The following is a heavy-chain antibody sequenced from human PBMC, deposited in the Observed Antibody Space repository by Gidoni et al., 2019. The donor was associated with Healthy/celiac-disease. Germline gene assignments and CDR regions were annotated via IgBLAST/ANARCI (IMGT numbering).Heavy chain of an antibody. D-gene: IGHD6-13*01. J-gene: IGHJ4*02. Sequence: QVQLQESGPGLVKPSPTLSITCPVSAGSFSGGGYDWSWIRQHPGTCLEWSGYIHYSGRTYYNPSLKSRVTISVDTSKNQFSLKLSSVTAADTAVYYCARYSSSWYPTSFDYWGQVTLVTVSS. V-gene: IGHV4-31*03. CDR2: IHYSGRT. CDR3: ARYSSSWYPTSFDY. CDR1: AGSFSGGGYD.